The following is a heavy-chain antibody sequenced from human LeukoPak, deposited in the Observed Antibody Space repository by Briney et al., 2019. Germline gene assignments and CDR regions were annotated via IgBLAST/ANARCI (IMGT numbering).Heavy chain of an antibody. D-gene: IGHD1-1*01. CDR2: ISWDGVST. CDR1: GFTFDDYS. CDR3: AKGNAYLDYYMDV. J-gene: IGHJ6*03. V-gene: IGHV3-43*01. Sequence: GGSLRLSCAASGFTFDDYSIHWVRQAPGKGLEWVSFISWDGVSTYYADSVKGRFTISRDNSKNSLYLQMNSLRTEDTALYYCAKGNAYLDYYMDVWGKGTTVTVSS.